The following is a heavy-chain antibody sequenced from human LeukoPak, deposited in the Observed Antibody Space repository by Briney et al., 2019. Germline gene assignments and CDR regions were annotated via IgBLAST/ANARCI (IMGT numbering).Heavy chain of an antibody. CDR3: ARAVAGPYFDY. V-gene: IGHV3-23*01. CDR2: ISGSAGST. Sequence: GGSLRLSCAASGFTFSSYAMSWVRQAPGKGLEWVSAISGSAGSTYYAGSVKGRFAISRDNSKNTLYLQMNSLRAEDTAVYYCARAVAGPYFDYWGQGTLVTVSS. CDR1: GFTFSSYA. D-gene: IGHD6-19*01. J-gene: IGHJ4*02.